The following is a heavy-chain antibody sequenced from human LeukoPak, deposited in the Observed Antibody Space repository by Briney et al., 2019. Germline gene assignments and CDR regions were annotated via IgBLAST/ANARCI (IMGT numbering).Heavy chain of an antibody. CDR1: GFTFSSYS. CDR2: ISSSSSYI. D-gene: IGHD3-3*01. Sequence: GGSLRLSCAASGFTFSSYSMNWVRQAPGKGLEWVSSISSSSSYIYYADSVKGRFTISRDNAKNSLYLQMNSLRAEDTAVYYCARERVYDFWSGWWVYWGQGTLVTVSS. V-gene: IGHV3-21*01. J-gene: IGHJ4*02. CDR3: ARERVYDFWSGWWVY.